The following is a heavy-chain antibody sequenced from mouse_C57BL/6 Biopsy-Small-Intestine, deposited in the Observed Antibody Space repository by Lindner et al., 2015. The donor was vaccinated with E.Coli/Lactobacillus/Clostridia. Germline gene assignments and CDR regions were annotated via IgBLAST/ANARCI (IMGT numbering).Heavy chain of an antibody. J-gene: IGHJ2*01. Sequence: VQLQESGPELVKPGASVKISCKASGFSFTGYYMHWVKQSHGNILDWIGYIYPYNGVSSYNQKFKDKATLTVDRSSSTAYMELRSLTSEDSAVYYCARGNNWDSDFDYWGQGTTLTVSS. CDR2: IYPYNGVS. V-gene: IGHV1-31*01. CDR1: GFSFTGYY. D-gene: IGHD4-1*01. CDR3: ARGNNWDSDFDY.